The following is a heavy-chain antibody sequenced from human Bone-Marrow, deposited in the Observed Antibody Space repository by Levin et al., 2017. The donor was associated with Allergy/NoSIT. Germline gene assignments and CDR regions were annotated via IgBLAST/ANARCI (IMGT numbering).Heavy chain of an antibody. J-gene: IGHJ5*02. CDR1: GGSISNSNYY. CDR3: ARWGGP. V-gene: IGHV4-39*01. CDR2: MHYSGST. Sequence: SETLSLTCTVSGGSISNSNYYWGWIRQPPGKGLEWIGTMHYSGSTYYNSSLKSRVTISVDTSKNQFSLKLSSVTAADTALYYCARWGGPWGQGTLVTVSS. D-gene: IGHD3-16*01.